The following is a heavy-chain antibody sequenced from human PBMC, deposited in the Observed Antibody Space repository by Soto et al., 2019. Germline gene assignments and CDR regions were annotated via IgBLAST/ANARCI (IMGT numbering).Heavy chain of an antibody. CDR2: INVGNGNT. D-gene: IGHD5-18*01. J-gene: IGHJ4*02. CDR1: GYTITSYA. V-gene: IGHV1-3*01. Sequence: ASVNVSCKASGYTITSYAMHWVRQAPGQRLEWMGWINVGNGNTYYSQKFQGRVTITRDTSASTAYMELSSLRSEDTAVYYCARDPGYSYGYNWGQGTLVTVSS. CDR3: ARDPGYSYGYN.